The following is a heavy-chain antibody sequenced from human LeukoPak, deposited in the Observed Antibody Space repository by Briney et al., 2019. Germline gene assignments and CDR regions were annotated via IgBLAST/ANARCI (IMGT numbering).Heavy chain of an antibody. Sequence: SETLSLTCTVSGGSISSYYWSWIRQPPGKGLEWIGYIYYSGSTNYNPSLKSRVTISVDTSKNRFSLKLSSVTAADTAVYYCARSYYYDSSGYYSPYWYFDLWGRGTLVTVSS. CDR1: GGSISSYY. V-gene: IGHV4-59*01. CDR3: ARSYYYDSSGYYSPYWYFDL. CDR2: IYYSGST. D-gene: IGHD3-22*01. J-gene: IGHJ2*01.